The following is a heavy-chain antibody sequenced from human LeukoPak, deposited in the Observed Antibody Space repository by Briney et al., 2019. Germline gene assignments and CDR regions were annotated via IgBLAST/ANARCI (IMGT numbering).Heavy chain of an antibody. V-gene: IGHV1-18*01. CDR3: ARDYAPYYDSSGYYWYFDL. J-gene: IGHJ2*01. Sequence: SVKVSCKASGYTFTSYGISWVRQAPGQGLEWMGWISAYNGNTNYAQKLQGRVTMTTDTSTSTAYMELRSLRSDNTAVYYCARDYAPYYDSSGYYWYFDLWGRGTLVTVSS. CDR2: ISAYNGNT. CDR1: GYTFTSYG. D-gene: IGHD3-22*01.